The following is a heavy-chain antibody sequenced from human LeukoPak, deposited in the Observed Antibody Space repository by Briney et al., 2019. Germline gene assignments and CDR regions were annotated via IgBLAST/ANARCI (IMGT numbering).Heavy chain of an antibody. CDR3: ARTIGYPLLYFDC. J-gene: IGHJ4*02. V-gene: IGHV4-31*03. CDR1: GGSISSGGYH. D-gene: IGHD3-16*02. Sequence: SETLSLTCTVSGGSISSGGYHWSWIRPHPGKGLEWIGYIYYSGNTYYNPSLKSRVTISVDTSKNQFSLKLNSVTAADTAVYYCARTIGYPLLYFDCWGQGTLVTVSS. CDR2: IYYSGNT.